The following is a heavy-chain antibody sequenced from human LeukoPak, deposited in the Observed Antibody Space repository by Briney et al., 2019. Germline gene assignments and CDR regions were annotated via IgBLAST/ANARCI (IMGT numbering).Heavy chain of an antibody. D-gene: IGHD3-16*02. CDR3: ARHIGGGIEDMDV. V-gene: IGHV4-59*08. CDR2: IYVTGST. CDR1: GGSIGTYY. J-gene: IGHJ6*03. Sequence: PSETLSLTCIVSGGSIGTYYWSWIRQSPGKGLEWIGYIYVTGSTRYNPYLQSRVTISVDTSRNQFFLKMSSVTATDTVVYYCARHIGGGIEDMDVWGTGTKVTVSS.